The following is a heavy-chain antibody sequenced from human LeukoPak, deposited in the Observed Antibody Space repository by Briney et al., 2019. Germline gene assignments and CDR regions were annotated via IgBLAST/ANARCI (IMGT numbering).Heavy chain of an antibody. CDR3: ARHGGSYSLDY. Sequence: SETLSLTCAVYGGSFSGYYWSWIRQPPGEGLEWIGYIYYSGGTIYNPSLKSRVTISVDTSKNQFSLKLSSVTAADTAVYYCARHGGSYSLDYWGQGTMVTVSS. J-gene: IGHJ3*01. V-gene: IGHV4-59*08. CDR2: IYYSGGT. D-gene: IGHD1-26*01. CDR1: GGSFSGYY.